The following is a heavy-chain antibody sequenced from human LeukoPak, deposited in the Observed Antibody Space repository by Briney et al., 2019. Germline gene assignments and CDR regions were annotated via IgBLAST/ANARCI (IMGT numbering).Heavy chain of an antibody. Sequence: PSETLSLTCAVYGGSFSGYYWSWIRQPPGKGLEWIGEINHSGSTNYNPSLKSRVTISVDTSKNQFSLKLSSVTAADTAVYYCARAQQRLDGNWFDPWGQGTLVTVSS. CDR2: INHSGST. CDR1: GGSFSGYY. V-gene: IGHV4-34*01. CDR3: ARAQQRLDGNWFDP. J-gene: IGHJ5*02. D-gene: IGHD6-25*01.